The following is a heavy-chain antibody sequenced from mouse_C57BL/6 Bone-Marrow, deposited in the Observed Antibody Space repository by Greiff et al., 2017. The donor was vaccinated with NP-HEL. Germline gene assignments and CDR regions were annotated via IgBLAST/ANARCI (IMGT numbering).Heavy chain of an antibody. CDR3: TTGGSGYFWFAY. CDR1: GFNIKDDY. J-gene: IGHJ3*01. Sequence: EVKLVESGAELVRPGASVKLSCTASGFNIKDDYMHWVKQRPEQGLEWIGWIDPENGDTEYASKFQGKATITADTSSNTAYLQLSSLTSEDTAVYYCTTGGSGYFWFAYWGQGTLVTVSA. D-gene: IGHD3-2*02. CDR2: IDPENGDT. V-gene: IGHV14-4*01.